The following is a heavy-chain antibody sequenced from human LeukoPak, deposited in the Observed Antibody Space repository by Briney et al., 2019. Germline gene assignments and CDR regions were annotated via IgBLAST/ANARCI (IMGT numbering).Heavy chain of an antibody. CDR3: ASDEGDGYTAPLLFDY. CDR2: ISAYNGNT. CDR1: GYTFTSYG. Sequence: ASVKVSCKASGYTFTSYGISWVRQAPGQGLEWMGWISAYNGNTNYAQKLQGRVTMTTDTSTSTAYLELRSLRSDETAVYYCASDEGDGYTAPLLFDYWGQGPLVTVHS. J-gene: IGHJ4*02. D-gene: IGHD5-24*01. V-gene: IGHV1-18*01.